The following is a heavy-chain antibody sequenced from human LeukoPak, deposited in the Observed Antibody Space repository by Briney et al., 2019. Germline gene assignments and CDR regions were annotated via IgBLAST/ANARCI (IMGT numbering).Heavy chain of an antibody. CDR3: AKDGYCSGGSCYPDY. CDR1: GFIFSSYG. D-gene: IGHD2-15*01. Sequence: GGSLRLSCAASGFIFSSYGMHWVRQAPGKGLEWVAVISYDGSNKYYADSVKGRFTISRDNSKNTLYLQMNSLRAEDTAVYYCAKDGYCSGGSCYPDYWGQGTLVTVSS. J-gene: IGHJ4*02. V-gene: IGHV3-30*18. CDR2: ISYDGSNK.